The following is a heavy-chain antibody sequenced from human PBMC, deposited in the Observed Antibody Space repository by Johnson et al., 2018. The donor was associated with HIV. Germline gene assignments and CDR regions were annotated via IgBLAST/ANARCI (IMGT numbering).Heavy chain of an antibody. J-gene: IGHJ3*01. CDR1: GFIFSNAW. D-gene: IGHD5-24*01. CDR2: IKGKTDGGTT. CDR3: ARMAAHVSDF. V-gene: IGHV3-15*01. Sequence: VQLVESGGGLIEPGGSLRLSCAASGFIFSNAWMTWVRQAPGKGLEWVGRIKGKTDGGTTDYAAPVKGRFTISRSESKNTLYLQMNSLKIEDTAVYYCARMAAHVSDFWGQGTMVTVSS.